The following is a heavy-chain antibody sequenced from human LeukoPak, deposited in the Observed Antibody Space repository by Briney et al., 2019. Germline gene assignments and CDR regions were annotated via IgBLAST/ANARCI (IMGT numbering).Heavy chain of an antibody. CDR1: GFTFSSYG. J-gene: IGHJ4*02. Sequence: PGGSLRLSCAASGFTFSSYGMHWVRQAPGKGLEWVGRIKSKTGGGTTDYAAPVKGRFTISRDDSKNTLYLQMNSLKTEDTAVYYCTTGGLNDYSNSHYFDYWGQGTLVTVSS. D-gene: IGHD4-11*01. CDR3: TTGGLNDYSNSHYFDY. V-gene: IGHV3-15*01. CDR2: IKSKTGGGTT.